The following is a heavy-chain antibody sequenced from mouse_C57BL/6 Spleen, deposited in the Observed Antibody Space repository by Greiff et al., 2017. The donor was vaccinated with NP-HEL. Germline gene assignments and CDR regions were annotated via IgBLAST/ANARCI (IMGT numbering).Heavy chain of an antibody. CDR3: ARDNYDGYYLYAMDY. D-gene: IGHD2-3*01. CDR2: IYPGSGST. V-gene: IGHV1-55*01. Sequence: QVQLQQPGAELVKPGASVKMSCKASGYTFTSYWITWVKQRPGQGLEWIGDIYPGSGSTNYNEKFKSKATLTVDTSSSTAYMQLSSLTSEDSAVYYCARDNYDGYYLYAMDYWGQGTSVTVSS. CDR1: GYTFTSYW. J-gene: IGHJ4*01.